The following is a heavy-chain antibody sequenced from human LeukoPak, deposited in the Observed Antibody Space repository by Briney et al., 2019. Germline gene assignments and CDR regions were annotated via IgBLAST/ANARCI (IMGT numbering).Heavy chain of an antibody. CDR1: GFTFSSYA. J-gene: IGHJ4*02. V-gene: IGHV3-23*01. CDR3: AKDSRATRIAVAGNPDY. D-gene: IGHD6-19*01. Sequence: GALRLSCAASGFTFSSYAMSWVRQAPGKGLEWVSAISGSGGSTYYAAYAKGRFTISRDNSKNTLYLQMNSLRAEDTAVYYCAKDSRATRIAVAGNPDYWGQGTLVTVSS. CDR2: ISGSGGST.